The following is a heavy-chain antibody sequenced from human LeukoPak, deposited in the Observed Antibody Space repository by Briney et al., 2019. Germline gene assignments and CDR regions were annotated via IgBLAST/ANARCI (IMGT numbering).Heavy chain of an antibody. CDR1: GFSLRTSGVR. D-gene: IGHD1-14*01. J-gene: IGHJ3*02. CDR2: IYWDDDK. Sequence: SGPTLVKPTQTLTLACTFSGFSLRTSGVRVDWFRQPPGTVLEWLALIYWDDDKRYSPSLTSRLTITKDTSTNQVVLTMTNMDPVDTATYYCTHRLSGENAFDIWGQGTMVTVSS. CDR3: THRLSGENAFDI. V-gene: IGHV2-5*02.